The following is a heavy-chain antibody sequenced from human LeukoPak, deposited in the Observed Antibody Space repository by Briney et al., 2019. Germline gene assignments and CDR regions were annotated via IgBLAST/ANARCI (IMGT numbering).Heavy chain of an antibody. J-gene: IGHJ4*02. CDR3: ARGGVGATSDY. Sequence: GGSLRLSCAASGFTFSSYSMNWVRQAPGKGLEWVSYISSSSSTIYYADSVKGRFTISRDNAKNSLYLQMNSQRDEDTAVYYCARGGVGATSDYWGQGTLVTVSS. V-gene: IGHV3-48*02. CDR1: GFTFSSYS. CDR2: ISSSSSTI. D-gene: IGHD1-26*01.